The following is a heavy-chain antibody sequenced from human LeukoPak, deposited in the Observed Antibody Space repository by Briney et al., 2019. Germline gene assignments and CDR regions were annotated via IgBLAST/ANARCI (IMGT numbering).Heavy chain of an antibody. V-gene: IGHV4-59*08. CDR3: ARGYSSGWIDY. CDR1: GDSISSYY. CDR2: IYDSGST. J-gene: IGHJ4*02. D-gene: IGHD6-19*01. Sequence: PSETLSLTCTVSGDSISSYYWNWIRQPPGKGLEWIGYIYDSGSTNCNPSLKSRVTISVDTSKNQFSLKLSSVTAADTAVYYCARGYSSGWIDYWGQGTLVTVSS.